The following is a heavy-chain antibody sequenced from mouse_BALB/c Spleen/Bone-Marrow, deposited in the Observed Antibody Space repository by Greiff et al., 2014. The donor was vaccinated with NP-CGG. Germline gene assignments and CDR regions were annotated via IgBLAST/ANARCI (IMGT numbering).Heavy chain of an antibody. CDR3: ANYYYGSSLFAY. V-gene: IGHV14-3*02. CDR2: IDPANGNT. CDR1: GFNIKDTY. D-gene: IGHD1-1*01. J-gene: IGHJ3*01. Sequence: VQLKESGAELVKPGDSVKLSCTASGFNIKDTYMHWVKQRPEKGLEWIGRIDPANGNTKYDPKFQGKATITADTSSNTAYLPLSSLTSEDTAVYYCANYYYGSSLFAYWGQGTLVTVSA.